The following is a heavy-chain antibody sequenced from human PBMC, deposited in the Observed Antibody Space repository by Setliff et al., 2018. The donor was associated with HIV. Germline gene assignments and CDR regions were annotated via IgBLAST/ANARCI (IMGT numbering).Heavy chain of an antibody. CDR3: SGWKGDYYDSSGINGY. CDR2: IRSKANSYAT. V-gene: IGHV3-73*01. Sequence: GGSLRLSCAVSGFTFSGSAMHWVRQASGKGLEWVGRIRSKANSYATEYAASVKGRFTIPIDDSKNTAYLQMNSLKTDDTAMYYCSGWKGDYYDSSGINGYWGQGTLVTVSS. CDR1: GFTFSGSA. J-gene: IGHJ4*02. D-gene: IGHD3-22*01.